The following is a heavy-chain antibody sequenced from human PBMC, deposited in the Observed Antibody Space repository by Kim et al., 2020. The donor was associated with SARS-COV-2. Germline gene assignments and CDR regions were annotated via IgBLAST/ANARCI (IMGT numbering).Heavy chain of an antibody. CDR2: ISGSGGST. J-gene: IGHJ5*02. D-gene: IGHD6-13*01. CDR3: ARGLRAAAGRS. V-gene: IGHV3-23*01. Sequence: GGSLRLSCAASGFTFSSYGMSWVRQAPGKGLEWVSAISGSGGSTFYADSVKGRFTISRDNSKSTLYLQMNSLRAEDTAVYYCARGLRAAAGRSWGQGTLVTVSS. CDR1: GFTFSSYG.